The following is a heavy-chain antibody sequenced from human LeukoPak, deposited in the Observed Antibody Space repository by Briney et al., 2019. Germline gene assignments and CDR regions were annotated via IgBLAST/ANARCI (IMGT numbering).Heavy chain of an antibody. D-gene: IGHD3-22*01. J-gene: IGHJ6*03. CDR1: GGSISSSSYY. CDR3: ARGRGSMGYYDSSGYYMDV. CDR2: INHSGST. Sequence: SETLSLTCTVSGGSISSSSYYWSWIRQPPGKGLEWIGEINHSGSTNYNPSLKSRVTISVDTSKNQFSLKLSSVTAADTAVYYCARGRGSMGYYDSSGYYMDVWGKGTTVTVSS. V-gene: IGHV4-39*07.